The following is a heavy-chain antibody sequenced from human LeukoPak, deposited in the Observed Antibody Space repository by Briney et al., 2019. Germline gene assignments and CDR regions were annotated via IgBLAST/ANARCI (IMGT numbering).Heavy chain of an antibody. Sequence: PGGSLRLSCAASGFTFSSCSMNWVRQAPGKGLEWVSSISSSSSYIYYADSVRGRFTISRDNAKNSLYLQMNSLRAEDTAVYYCARDPRVVVAAYFDYWGQGTLVTVSS. J-gene: IGHJ4*02. D-gene: IGHD2-15*01. CDR3: ARDPRVVVAAYFDY. V-gene: IGHV3-21*01. CDR1: GFTFSSCS. CDR2: ISSSSSYI.